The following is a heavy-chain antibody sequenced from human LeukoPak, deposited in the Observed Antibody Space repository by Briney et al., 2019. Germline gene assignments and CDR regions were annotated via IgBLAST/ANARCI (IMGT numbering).Heavy chain of an antibody. Sequence: GGSLRLSCTASGFTFGDYAMSWVRQAPGKGLEWVSAISGSGGSTYYADSVKGRFTISRDNSKNTLYLQMNSLRAEDTAVYYCAKSGHYYDSSGYSPWGQGTLVTVSS. V-gene: IGHV3-23*01. CDR1: GFTFGDYA. CDR3: AKSGHYYDSSGYSP. J-gene: IGHJ5*02. CDR2: ISGSGGST. D-gene: IGHD3-22*01.